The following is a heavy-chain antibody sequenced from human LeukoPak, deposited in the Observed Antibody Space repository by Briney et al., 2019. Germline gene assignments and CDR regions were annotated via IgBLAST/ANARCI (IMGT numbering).Heavy chain of an antibody. CDR1: GFTFSSYA. CDR3: ATPRLYYGMDV. J-gene: IGHJ6*02. V-gene: IGHV3-23*01. CDR2: ISGGGDFI. Sequence: GGSLRLSCAASGFTFSSYAMSWVRQAPGKGLEWVSAISGGGDFIYYADSVKGRFTISRDNSKDPLYLQMNSLRAEDTAVYFCATPRLYYGMDVWGRGTTVTVSS.